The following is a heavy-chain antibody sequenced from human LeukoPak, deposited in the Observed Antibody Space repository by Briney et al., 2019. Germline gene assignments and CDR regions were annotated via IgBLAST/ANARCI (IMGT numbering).Heavy chain of an antibody. CDR1: GGSISSSSYY. CDR3: ARRAIFGVVTSSDG. CDR2: IYYSGST. V-gene: IGHV4-39*01. Sequence: SETLSLTCTVSGGSISSSSYYWGWIRQPPGKGLEWIGSIYYSGSTYYNPSLKSRVTISVDTSKNQFSLKLSSVTAADTAVYYCARRAIFGVVTSSDGWGQGTLVTVSS. D-gene: IGHD3-3*01. J-gene: IGHJ4*02.